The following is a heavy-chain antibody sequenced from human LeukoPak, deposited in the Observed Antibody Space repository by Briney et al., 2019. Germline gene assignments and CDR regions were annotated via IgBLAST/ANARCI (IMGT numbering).Heavy chain of an antibody. CDR2: ISGSGGST. Sequence: GGSLRLSCAASGFTFSSYAMSWVRQAPGKGLEWVSAISGSGGSTYYADSVKGRFTISRDNSKNTLYLQMNSLRAEDTAVYYCAKSARHYDILTGYSPYYYYYMDVWGKGTTVTVSS. CDR3: AKSARHYDILTGYSPYYYYYMDV. CDR1: GFTFSSYA. D-gene: IGHD3-9*01. V-gene: IGHV3-23*01. J-gene: IGHJ6*03.